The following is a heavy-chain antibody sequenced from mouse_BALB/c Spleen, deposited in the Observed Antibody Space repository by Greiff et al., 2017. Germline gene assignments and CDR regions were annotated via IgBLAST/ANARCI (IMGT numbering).Heavy chain of an antibody. CDR3: ARYSSGYYYAMDY. Sequence: QVQLQQPGAELVKPGASVKLSCKASGYTFTSYWMHWVKQRPRQGLEWIGEIDPSDSYTNYNQKFKGKATLTVDKSSSTAYMQLSSLTSEDSAVYYCARYSSGYYYAMDYWGQGTSVTVSS. CDR1: GYTFTSYW. CDR2: IDPSDSYT. J-gene: IGHJ4*01. D-gene: IGHD3-1*01. V-gene: IGHV1-69*02.